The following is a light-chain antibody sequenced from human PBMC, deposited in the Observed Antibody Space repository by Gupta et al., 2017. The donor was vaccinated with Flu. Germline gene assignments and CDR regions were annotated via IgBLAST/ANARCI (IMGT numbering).Light chain of an antibody. V-gene: IGKV3-20*01. Sequence: IVLPQSPAPLSLSPGERATLSCRASQSVSSNNVAWYQQKSGQAPRLLIYGASSRATGIPDRCSGSGSGTDFTITISRLEPEEVAVYYCQQYGSSRTFGQGTKVEIK. CDR2: GAS. CDR1: QSVSSNN. J-gene: IGKJ1*01. CDR3: QQYGSSRT.